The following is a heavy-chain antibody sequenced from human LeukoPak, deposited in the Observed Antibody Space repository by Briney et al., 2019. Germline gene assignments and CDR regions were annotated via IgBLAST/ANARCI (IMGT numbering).Heavy chain of an antibody. J-gene: IGHJ4*02. V-gene: IGHV3-74*01. CDR3: EGGRTDGNDY. Sequence: GGSLRLSCAASGFTFSSYWMAWVRQAPGKVLVWDSCINSDGRRTTHTDSVKGRFTISRDNATNTLYLQVNSLRAEDTAVYFCEGGRTDGNDYWGQGTLVTVSS. D-gene: IGHD6-13*01. CDR1: GFTFSSYW. CDR2: INSDGRRT.